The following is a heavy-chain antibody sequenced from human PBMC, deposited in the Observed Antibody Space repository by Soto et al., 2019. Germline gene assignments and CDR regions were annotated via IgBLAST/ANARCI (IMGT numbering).Heavy chain of an antibody. Sequence: QSGGSLRLSCAASGFTFSSYAMSWVRQAPGKGLEWVSAISGSGGSTYYADSVKGRFTISRDNAKNTLYLQMNGLRAEDTALYYCASWFSYDNLDYLDYWGQGTQVTVSS. V-gene: IGHV3-23*01. D-gene: IGHD3-22*01. CDR1: GFTFSSYA. CDR3: ASWFSYDNLDYLDY. CDR2: ISGSGGST. J-gene: IGHJ4*01.